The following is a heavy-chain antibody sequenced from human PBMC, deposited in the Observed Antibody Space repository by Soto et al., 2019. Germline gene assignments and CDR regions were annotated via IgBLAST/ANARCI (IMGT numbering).Heavy chain of an antibody. Sequence: GGSLRLSCAASGFTFSSYAMRWVRQAPGKGLEWVSSLSGNGGTTYYADSVKGRFTISRDNSKNTLYLQMNSLRAEDTAVYYCARDTTGAAAGNYYYYYYMDVWGKGTTVTVSS. CDR2: LSGNGGTT. J-gene: IGHJ6*03. CDR1: GFTFSSYA. CDR3: ARDTTGAAAGNYYYYYYMDV. V-gene: IGHV3-23*01. D-gene: IGHD6-13*01.